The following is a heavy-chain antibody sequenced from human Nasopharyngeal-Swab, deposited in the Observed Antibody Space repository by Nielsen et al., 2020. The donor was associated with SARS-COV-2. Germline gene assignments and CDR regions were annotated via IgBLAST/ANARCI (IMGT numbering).Heavy chain of an antibody. CDR1: GFTFSSYW. V-gene: IGHV3-7*01. D-gene: IGHD2-2*02. J-gene: IGHJ6*03. CDR2: IKQDGSEK. Sequence: GGSLRLSCAASGFTFSSYWMSWVRQAPGKGLEWAANIKQDGSEKYYVDSVKGRFTISRDNAKNSLYLQMNSLRAEDTAVYYCARGDIVVVPAAILYYYYYMDVWGKGTTVTVSS. CDR3: ARGDIVVVPAAILYYYYYMDV.